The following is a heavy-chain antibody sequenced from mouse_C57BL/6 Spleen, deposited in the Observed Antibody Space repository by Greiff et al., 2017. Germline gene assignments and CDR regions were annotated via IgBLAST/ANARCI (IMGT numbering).Heavy chain of an antibody. CDR1: GYTFTNYW. J-gene: IGHJ2*01. Sequence: VQLVESGAELVRPGTSVKMSCKASGYTFTNYWIGWAKQRPGHGLEWIGDIYPGGGYTNYNEKFKGKATLTADKSSSTAYMQFSSLTSEDSAIYYGARYYYGSSYTYFDYWGQGTTLTVSS. D-gene: IGHD1-1*01. V-gene: IGHV1-63*01. CDR3: ARYYYGSSYTYFDY. CDR2: IYPGGGYT.